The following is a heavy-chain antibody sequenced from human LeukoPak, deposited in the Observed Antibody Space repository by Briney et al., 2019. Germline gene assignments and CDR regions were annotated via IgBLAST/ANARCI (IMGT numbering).Heavy chain of an antibody. V-gene: IGHV5-51*01. CDR3: ARGRLTDNTGNYRCGAGDDYFDY. D-gene: IGHD3-22*01. J-gene: IGHJ4*02. Sequence: GESLKISCKASGYFFTSYWIGWVRQTPGKGLEWMGILYPGDSKTRYSPSFQGQVTMSVDKSISTAYLQWSSLKASDTAMYYCARGRLTDNTGNYRCGAGDDYFDYWGQGTLLTVSS. CDR1: GYFFTSYW. CDR2: LYPGDSKT.